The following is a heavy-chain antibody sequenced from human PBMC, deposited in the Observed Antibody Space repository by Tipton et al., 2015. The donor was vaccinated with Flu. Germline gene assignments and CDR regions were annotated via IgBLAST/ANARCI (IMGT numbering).Heavy chain of an antibody. V-gene: IGHV4-34*01. CDR2: INHTGST. CDR3: ARGSGFANAYLDS. D-gene: IGHD6-19*01. CDR1: GGSIGSYY. J-gene: IGHJ4*02. Sequence: TLSLTCTVSGGSIGSYYWTWIRQPPGKGLEWIGEINHTGSTNYNPSLKSRVTISVDTSKNQFSLKVTSLTAADTAVYYCARGSGFANAYLDSWGRGTLVTVSS.